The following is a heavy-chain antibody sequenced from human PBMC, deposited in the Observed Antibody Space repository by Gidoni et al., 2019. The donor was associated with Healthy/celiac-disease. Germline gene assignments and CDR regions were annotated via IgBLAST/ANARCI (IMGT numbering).Heavy chain of an antibody. V-gene: IGHV1-69*01. J-gene: IGHJ4*02. CDR3: ARDTYSSSSWGYFDY. CDR1: GGPFNSYP. CDR2: IIPIFGTA. D-gene: IGHD6-6*01. Sequence: QVQLVQSGAEVKKPGSSVKVSCTASGGPFNSYPITWVRQSPGQGLEWMGGIIPIFGTANYAQKFQGRVTITADESTSTAYMELSSLRSEDTAVYYCARDTYSSSSWGYFDYWGQGTLVTVSS.